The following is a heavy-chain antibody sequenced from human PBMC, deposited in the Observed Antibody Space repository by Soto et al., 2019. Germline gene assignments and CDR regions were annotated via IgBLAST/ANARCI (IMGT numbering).Heavy chain of an antibody. CDR1: GFTLTSAD. Sequence: ASVKVSCKASGFTLTSADVQWVRQTRGQRLEWIGWIVGGSGSTNYAQQFQGRLAITRDVSTSTVYMELSSLRSEDTAVYYCAADWSNRPFDFWGQGTLVTVSS. J-gene: IGHJ4*02. CDR2: IVGGSGST. CDR3: AADWSNRPFDF. V-gene: IGHV1-58*01. D-gene: IGHD3-3*01.